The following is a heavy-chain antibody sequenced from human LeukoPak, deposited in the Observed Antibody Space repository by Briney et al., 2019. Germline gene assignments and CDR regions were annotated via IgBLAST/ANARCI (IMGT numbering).Heavy chain of an antibody. V-gene: IGHV5-51*01. D-gene: IGHD4-11*01. CDR3: ARQVYSNPGRAWFDP. J-gene: IGHJ5*02. CDR2: IYPGDSDT. Sequence: TGESLKISCKGSGYSFTSYWIGWVRQLPGKGLEWMGIIYPGDSDTRYSPSFQGQVTISADKSISTAYLQWSSLKASDTAMYYSARQVYSNPGRAWFDPWGQGTLVTVSS. CDR1: GYSFTSYW.